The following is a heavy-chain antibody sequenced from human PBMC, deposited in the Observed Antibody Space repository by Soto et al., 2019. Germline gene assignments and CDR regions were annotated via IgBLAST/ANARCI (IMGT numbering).Heavy chain of an antibody. J-gene: IGHJ6*02. Sequence: LRLSCAASGFTFSRNTMNWVRQAPGKGLEWVSCISGSSRGIYYADSVKGRFTISRDNSKNTLYLQMNSLRAEDTAVYYCARDYYRFNSGYGFSMDVWGQGTTVTVSS. CDR1: GFTFSRNT. CDR3: ARDYYRFNSGYGFSMDV. CDR2: ISGSSRGI. V-gene: IGHV3-21*01. D-gene: IGHD5-12*01.